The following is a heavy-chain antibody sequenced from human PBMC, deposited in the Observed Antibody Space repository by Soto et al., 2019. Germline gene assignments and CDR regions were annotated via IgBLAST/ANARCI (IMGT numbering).Heavy chain of an antibody. Sequence: PGGSLRLSCAASGFTFSASAMHWVRQASGKGLEWVGRIRSKPNNYATAYAASVEGRFTISRDDSKNTAYLQMNSLKTEDTAVYYCARGRGTPMVWGYYFDYWGQGTLVTVSS. CDR1: GFTFSASA. CDR3: ARGRGTPMVWGYYFDY. J-gene: IGHJ4*02. CDR2: IRSKPNNYAT. V-gene: IGHV3-73*01. D-gene: IGHD3-10*01.